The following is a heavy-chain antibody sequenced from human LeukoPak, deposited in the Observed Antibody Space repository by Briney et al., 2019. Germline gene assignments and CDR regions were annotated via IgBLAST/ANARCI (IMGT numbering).Heavy chain of an antibody. V-gene: IGHV3-48*01. CDR1: GFTFSSYS. J-gene: IGHJ6*02. D-gene: IGHD4-17*01. CDR3: ARPGDGDYVRYYYYGMDV. Sequence: PGGSLRLSCAASGFTFSSYSMNWVRQAPGKGLEWVSYISSSSSTIYYADSVKGRFTISRDNAKNPLYLQMNSLRAEDTAVYYCARPGDGDYVRYYYYGMDVWGQGTTVTVSS. CDR2: ISSSSSTI.